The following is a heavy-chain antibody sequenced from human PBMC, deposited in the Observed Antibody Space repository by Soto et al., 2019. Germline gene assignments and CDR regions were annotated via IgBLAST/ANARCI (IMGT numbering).Heavy chain of an antibody. CDR1: GFTFSSYS. Sequence: PGGSLRLSCAASGFTFSSYSMNWVRQAPGKGLEWVSLISWDGGSTYYADSVKGRFTISRDNSKNSLYLQMNSLRTGDTALYYCAKDDPFAKAFDYWGQGTLVTVSS. V-gene: IGHV3-43*01. CDR2: ISWDGGST. J-gene: IGHJ4*02. CDR3: AKDDPFAKAFDY.